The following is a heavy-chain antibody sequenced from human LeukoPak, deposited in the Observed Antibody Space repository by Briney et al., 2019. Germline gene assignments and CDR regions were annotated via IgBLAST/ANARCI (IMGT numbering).Heavy chain of an antibody. Sequence: ASVKVSCKASGYTFTSNGISWVRQAPGQGLEWMGWISAYNGNTNYAQKLQGRVTMTIDKTTSTAYMELRSLRSDDTAVYYCARGGANCSGGRCPLNWFDPWGQGTPVTVSS. J-gene: IGHJ5*02. D-gene: IGHD2-15*01. CDR3: ARGGANCSGGRCPLNWFDP. CDR1: GYTFTSNG. V-gene: IGHV1-18*01. CDR2: ISAYNGNT.